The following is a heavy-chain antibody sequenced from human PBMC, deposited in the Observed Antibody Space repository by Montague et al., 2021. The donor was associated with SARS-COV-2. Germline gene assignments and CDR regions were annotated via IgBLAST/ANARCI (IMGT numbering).Heavy chain of an antibody. Sequence: SETLSLTCTVSGDSISNFLYYWGWLRQPPGKGLEWIGSIYYRGSTYYKPSLKSRLTISVDTSKNQFSLRLSSVTAADTAVYYCARRAHDGGSSGYATGFTWFDPWGQGTQVIVSS. CDR3: ARRAHDGGSSGYATGFTWFDP. D-gene: IGHD5-12*01. V-gene: IGHV4-39*01. CDR1: GDSISNFLYY. CDR2: IYYRGST. J-gene: IGHJ5*02.